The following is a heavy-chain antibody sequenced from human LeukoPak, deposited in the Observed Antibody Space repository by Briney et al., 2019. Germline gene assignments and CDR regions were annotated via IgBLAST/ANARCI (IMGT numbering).Heavy chain of an antibody. D-gene: IGHD6-19*01. V-gene: IGHV3-66*02. CDR1: GFTVSSNY. CDR3: ARDVTSGWYRFDP. CDR2: IYSGGST. Sequence: GGSLRLSCAAPGFTVSSNYMSWVRQAPGKGLEWVSVIYSGGSTYYADSVKGRFTISRDNSKNTLYLQMSSLRAEDTAVYYCARDVTSGWYRFDPWGQGTLVAVSS. J-gene: IGHJ5*02.